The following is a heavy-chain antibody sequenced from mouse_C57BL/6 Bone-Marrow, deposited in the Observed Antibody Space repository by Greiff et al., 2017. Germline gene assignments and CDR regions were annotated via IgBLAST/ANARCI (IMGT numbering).Heavy chain of an antibody. CDR2: IYPRSGNT. J-gene: IGHJ4*01. D-gene: IGHD1-1*01. CDR1: GYTFTSYG. V-gene: IGHV1-81*01. Sequence: QVQLQQSGAELARPGASVTLSCKASGYTFTSYGISWVKQRPGQGLEWIGEIYPRSGNTYYNEKFKGKATPTANKSSRSAYKELRSLTSEDSAVFFCSNYYYGSSYDAMDYWGQGTADTVSS. CDR3: SNYYYGSSYDAMDY.